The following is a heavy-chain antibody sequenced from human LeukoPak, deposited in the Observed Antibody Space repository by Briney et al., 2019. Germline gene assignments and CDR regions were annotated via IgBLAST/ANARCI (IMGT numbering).Heavy chain of an antibody. Sequence: SETLSLTCAVSGGSISSSNWWSWVRQPPGKGLEWIGEIYHSGSTNYNPSLKSRVTISVDTSKNQFSLKLSSVTAADTAVYYCARDRGIAVAGTPGWFDPWGQGTLVTVSS. CDR1: GGSISSSNW. V-gene: IGHV4-4*02. CDR3: ARDRGIAVAGTPGWFDP. D-gene: IGHD6-19*01. CDR2: IYHSGST. J-gene: IGHJ5*02.